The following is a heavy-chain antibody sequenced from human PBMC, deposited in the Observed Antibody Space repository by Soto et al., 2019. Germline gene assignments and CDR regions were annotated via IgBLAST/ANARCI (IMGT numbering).Heavy chain of an antibody. Sequence: QAGGSLRLSCAASGFTFDDYAMHWVRQAPGKGLEWVSGISWNSGSIGYADSVKGRFTISRDNAKNSLYLQMNSLRAEDTALYYCAARGYSGYPGYWGQGTLVTVSS. CDR2: ISWNSGSI. V-gene: IGHV3-9*01. CDR1: GFTFDDYA. CDR3: AARGYSGYPGY. J-gene: IGHJ4*02. D-gene: IGHD5-12*01.